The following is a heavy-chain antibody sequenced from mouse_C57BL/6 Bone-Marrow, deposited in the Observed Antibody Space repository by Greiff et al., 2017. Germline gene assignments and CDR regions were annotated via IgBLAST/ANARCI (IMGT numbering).Heavy chain of an antibody. CDR1: GFNIKDDY. J-gene: IGHJ2*01. CDR3: TLGPNFDY. Sequence: VQLQQSGAELVRPGASVKLSCTASGFNIKDDYMHWVKQRPEQGLEWIGWIDPENGDTEYASKFQGKATIPADTSSNTAYLQLSSLTSEDTAVYYCTLGPNFDYWGQGTTLTVSS. D-gene: IGHD4-1*01. V-gene: IGHV14-4*01. CDR2: IDPENGDT.